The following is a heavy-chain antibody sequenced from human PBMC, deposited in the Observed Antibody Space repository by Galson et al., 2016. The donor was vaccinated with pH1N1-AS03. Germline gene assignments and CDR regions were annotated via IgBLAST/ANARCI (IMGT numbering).Heavy chain of an antibody. J-gene: IGHJ4*02. Sequence: SLRLSCAASGFIFSNYAMSWVRQAPGKGLEWVSAITSRGSTYYADSVKGRFTISRDNSKNTLYLQMNSLRAEDTAVYYCAKDTIQYGDYVWYFDYWGQGTLVTVSS. V-gene: IGHV3-23*01. CDR3: AKDTIQYGDYVWYFDY. CDR2: ITSRGST. CDR1: GFIFSNYA. D-gene: IGHD4-17*01.